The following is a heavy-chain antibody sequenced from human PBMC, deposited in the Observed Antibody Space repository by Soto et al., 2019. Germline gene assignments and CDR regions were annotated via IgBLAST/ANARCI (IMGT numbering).Heavy chain of an antibody. V-gene: IGHV4-30-4*01. CDR3: ARGIGVFDS. CDR1: GDSISTYDYY. J-gene: IGHJ4*02. D-gene: IGHD3-10*01. CDR2: IYYSGTT. Sequence: SETLSLTCTASGDSISTYDYYWSWFRQPPGEGLQWSGSIYYSGTTYYNPSLKSRVTLSMDTSKNQFSLRLSSVTAADTAVYYCARGIGVFDSWCQGTLVTVSS.